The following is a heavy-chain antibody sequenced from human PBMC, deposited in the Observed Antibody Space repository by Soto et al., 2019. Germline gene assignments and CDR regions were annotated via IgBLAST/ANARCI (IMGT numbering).Heavy chain of an antibody. V-gene: IGHV4-31*03. J-gene: IGHJ4*02. CDR2: IYYSGST. Sequence: QVQLQESGPGLVKPSQTLSLTCTVSGGSISSGGYYWSWIRQHPGKGLEWIGYIYYSGSTYYNPSLKSRVTISVDTSKKQFSLKLSSVTAADTAVYYCARGITIFGVGYGLNYWGQGTLVTVSS. CDR3: ARGITIFGVGYGLNY. CDR1: GGSISSGGYY. D-gene: IGHD3-3*01.